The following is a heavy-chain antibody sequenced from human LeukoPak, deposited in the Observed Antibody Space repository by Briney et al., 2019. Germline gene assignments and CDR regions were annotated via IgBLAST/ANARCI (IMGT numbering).Heavy chain of an antibody. V-gene: IGHV3-21*01. J-gene: IGHJ6*03. CDR3: ARDPRYSSGWYVNYMDV. CDR1: GFTFSSYS. Sequence: GGSLRLSCAASGFTFSSYSMNWVRQAPGKGLEWVSSISSSSSYIYYADSVKGRFTISRDNAKNSLYLQMNSLRAEDTAVYYCARDPRYSSGWYVNYMDVWGKGTTVTDSS. D-gene: IGHD6-19*01. CDR2: ISSSSSYI.